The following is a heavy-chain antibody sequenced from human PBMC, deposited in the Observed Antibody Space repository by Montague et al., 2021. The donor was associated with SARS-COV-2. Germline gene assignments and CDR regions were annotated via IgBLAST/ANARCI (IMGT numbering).Heavy chain of an antibody. D-gene: IGHD2-15*01. J-gene: IGHJ4*02. Sequence: SLRLSCAASGFTFSTFAMSLFRQAPVKGLEWVSAISLSGGSTYYSDSVKGRFTISRDNSKNTLFLQMNSLRAEDTTVYYCAKGGVVVVAATDLDYWGQGTLVTVSS. CDR2: ISLSGGST. CDR3: AKGGVVVVAATDLDY. CDR1: GFTFSTFA. V-gene: IGHV3-23*01.